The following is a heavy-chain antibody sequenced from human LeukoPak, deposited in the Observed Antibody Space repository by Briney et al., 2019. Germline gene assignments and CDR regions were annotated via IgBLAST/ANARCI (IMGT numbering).Heavy chain of an antibody. Sequence: GESLKISCKGSGYSFTNYWIGWVRQVPGKGLEWMGIIYPGDSDTRYSPSFQGQVTISADKSISTAYLQWSSLKASDTAMYYCARRRDLYSGSYYPFDYWGQGTLVTVSS. CDR2: IYPGDSDT. J-gene: IGHJ4*02. V-gene: IGHV5-51*01. D-gene: IGHD1-26*01. CDR3: ARRRDLYSGSYYPFDY. CDR1: GYSFTNYW.